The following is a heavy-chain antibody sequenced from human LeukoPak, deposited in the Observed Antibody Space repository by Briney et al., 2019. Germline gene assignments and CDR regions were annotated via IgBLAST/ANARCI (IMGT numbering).Heavy chain of an antibody. V-gene: IGHV1-8*01. CDR3: ARGGGYVNWFDP. J-gene: IGHJ5*02. CDR2: MNPNSGNT. CDR1: GYTFTSYD. Sequence: ASVKVSCKASGYTFTSYDINWVRQATGQGLEWMGWMNPNSGNTCYAQKFQGRVTMTRNTSISTAYMELSSLRSEDTAVYYCARGGGYVNWFDPWGQGTLVTVSS. D-gene: IGHD3-16*01.